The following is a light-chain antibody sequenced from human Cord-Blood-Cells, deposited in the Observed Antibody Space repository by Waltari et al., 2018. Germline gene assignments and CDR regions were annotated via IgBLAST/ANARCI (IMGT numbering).Light chain of an antibody. CDR1: SSDVGGYNY. J-gene: IGLJ2*01. V-gene: IGLV2-14*01. CDR3: SSYTSSSTVV. Sequence: QSALTQPASASGSPGQSITISCTGPSSDVGGYNYVPWYQQHPGKAPKLMIYDVSNRPSGVSNRFSGSKSGNTASLTISGLQAEDEADYYCSSYTSSSTVVFGGGTKLTVL. CDR2: DVS.